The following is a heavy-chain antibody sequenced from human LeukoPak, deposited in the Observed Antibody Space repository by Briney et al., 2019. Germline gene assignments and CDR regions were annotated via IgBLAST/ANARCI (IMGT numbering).Heavy chain of an antibody. D-gene: IGHD3-22*01. J-gene: IGHJ4*02. Sequence: AGGSLRLSCAASGFIFISYGMHWVRQAPGKGLECVALISYDGSNKYYADSVKGRFTISRDNSKNTLYLQMSSLRAEDTAVYYCAKDRYYYDSSGYSYSDYWGQGTLVTVSS. CDR2: ISYDGSNK. V-gene: IGHV3-30*18. CDR3: AKDRYYYDSSGYSYSDY. CDR1: GFIFISYG.